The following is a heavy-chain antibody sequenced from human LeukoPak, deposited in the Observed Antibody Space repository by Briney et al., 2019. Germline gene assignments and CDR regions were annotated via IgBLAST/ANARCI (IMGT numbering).Heavy chain of an antibody. J-gene: IGHJ4*02. D-gene: IGHD6-13*01. CDR1: XFXFSNYA. V-gene: IGHV3-23*01. Sequence: XLRLXXXASXFXFSNYAXSWVRQAPGKGLEWVSTISGSTENTYYADSVKGRFTISRDNSKNTLYLQMNSLRSEDTAVYYCARALGHLDYWGQGTLVTVSS. CDR3: ARALGHLDY. CDR2: ISGSTENT.